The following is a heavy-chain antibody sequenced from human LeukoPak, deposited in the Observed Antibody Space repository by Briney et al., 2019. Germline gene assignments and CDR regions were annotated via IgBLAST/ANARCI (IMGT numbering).Heavy chain of an antibody. CDR3: ARQGSIAAAGDY. CDR2: INHSGST. D-gene: IGHD6-13*01. V-gene: IGHV4-34*01. CDR1: GGSFSGYY. J-gene: IGHJ4*02. Sequence: PSETLSLTCAVYGGSFSGYYWSWIRQPPGKGLEWIGEINHSGSTNYNPSLKSRVTISVDTSKNQFSLKLSSVTAADTAVYYCARQGSIAAAGDYWGQGTLVTVSS.